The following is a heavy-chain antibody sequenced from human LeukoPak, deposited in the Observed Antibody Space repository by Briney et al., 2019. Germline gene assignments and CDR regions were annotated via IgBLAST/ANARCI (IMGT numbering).Heavy chain of an antibody. Sequence: PGGSLRLSCAAPGFTFSSYWMSWVRQAPGKGLEWVANIKQDGSEKYYVDSVKGRFTISRDNAKNSLYLQMNSLRAEDTAVYYCARDEEMATTYYYYYYMDVWGKGTTVTVSS. CDR1: GFTFSSYW. V-gene: IGHV3-7*01. D-gene: IGHD5-24*01. CDR3: ARDEEMATTYYYYYYMDV. J-gene: IGHJ6*03. CDR2: IKQDGSEK.